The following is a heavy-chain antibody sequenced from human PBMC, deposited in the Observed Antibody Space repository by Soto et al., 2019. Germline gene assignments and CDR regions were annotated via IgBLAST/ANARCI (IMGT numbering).Heavy chain of an antibody. V-gene: IGHV4-61*01. J-gene: IGHJ4*02. CDR1: GGSVNSDNYY. Sequence: QVQLQESGPGLVKPSETLSLTCTVSGGSVNSDNYYWSWIRQPPGRALEWIGKIYKNGGTNYNLSHKSRVTISIDTSRNQCSLKVTSVTAAGTAVYYCAREKGGEFPDHWGQGTRVSSSS. D-gene: IGHD4-17*01. CDR3: AREKGGEFPDH. CDR2: IYKNGGT.